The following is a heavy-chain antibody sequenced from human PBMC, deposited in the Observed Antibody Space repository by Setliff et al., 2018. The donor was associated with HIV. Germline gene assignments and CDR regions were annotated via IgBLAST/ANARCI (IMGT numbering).Heavy chain of an antibody. CDR1: GYTFTSYG. CDR3: ARIRAAALLNAFDI. CDR2: ISGYNGNT. V-gene: IGHV1-18*01. D-gene: IGHD2-15*01. J-gene: IGHJ3*02. Sequence: ASVKVSCKASGYTFTSYGISWVRQAPGQGLEWMGWISGYNGNTNYAQKLQGRVTMTTDTSTSTAYMELRSLRSDDTAVYYCARIRAAALLNAFDIWGQGTMVTVSS.